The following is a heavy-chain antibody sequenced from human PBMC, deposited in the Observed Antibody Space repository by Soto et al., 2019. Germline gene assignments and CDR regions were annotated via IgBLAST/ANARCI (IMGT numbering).Heavy chain of an antibody. V-gene: IGHV3-64D*08. J-gene: IGHJ3*02. Sequence: PGGSLRLSCSASGFTFSSYAMHWVRQAPGKGLEYVSAISSNGGSTYYADSVKGRFTISRDNSKNTLYLQRSSLRAEDTAVYYCVKDSRLTITMIVVDRAPAAFDIWGQGTMVTVSS. CDR3: VKDSRLTITMIVVDRAPAAFDI. CDR1: GFTFSSYA. CDR2: ISSNGGST. D-gene: IGHD3-22*01.